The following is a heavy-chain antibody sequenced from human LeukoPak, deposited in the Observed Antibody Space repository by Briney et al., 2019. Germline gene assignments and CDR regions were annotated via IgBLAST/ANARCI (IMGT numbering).Heavy chain of an antibody. CDR2: IYPGDSDT. J-gene: IGHJ4*02. Sequence: GESLKISCTGSGYSFTSYWVAWLRQMPGKGLEWMGIIYPGDSDTKYSPSFQGHVTISVDKSINTAYLQWGSLETPDTAIFYCARQDGSAMYYFDFWGQGILVTVSS. D-gene: IGHD6-13*01. V-gene: IGHV5-51*01. CDR3: ARQDGSAMYYFDF. CDR1: GYSFTSYW.